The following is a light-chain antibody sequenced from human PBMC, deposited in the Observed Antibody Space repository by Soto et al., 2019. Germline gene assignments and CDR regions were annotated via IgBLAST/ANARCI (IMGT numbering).Light chain of an antibody. Sequence: SVLTQSPGTGSLSPGERATLSCRASQTGSSNYLAWYQQKPGQAPRLLIYAASRRAPGIPERFSGSGSGTDFTLTISSLEPEDFAVYYCQQRSNWPITFGQGTRLEIK. CDR3: QQRSNWPIT. CDR1: QTGSSNY. V-gene: IGKV3D-20*02. CDR2: AAS. J-gene: IGKJ5*01.